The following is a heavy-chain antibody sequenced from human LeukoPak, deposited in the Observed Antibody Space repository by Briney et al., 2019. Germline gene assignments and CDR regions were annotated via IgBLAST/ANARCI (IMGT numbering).Heavy chain of an antibody. D-gene: IGHD2-2*01. J-gene: IGHJ4*02. CDR1: GYTFTGYY. CDR3: ARTPLGYCSGTSCYEIDH. CDR2: INPNSGGT. Sequence: ASVKVSCKASGYTFTGYYMHWVRQAPGQGLEWMGRINPNSGGTNYAQKFQGRVTMTRDTSISTAYMELSRLRSDDTAVYYCARTPLGYCSGTSCYEIDHWGQGTLVTVSS. V-gene: IGHV1-2*06.